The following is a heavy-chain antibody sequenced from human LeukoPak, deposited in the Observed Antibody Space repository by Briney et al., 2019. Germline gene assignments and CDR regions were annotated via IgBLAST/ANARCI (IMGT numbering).Heavy chain of an antibody. CDR3: ARDGAAADFDY. V-gene: IGHV3-21*01. CDR2: ISSSSSYI. CDR1: GFTFSSYS. Sequence: GGSLRLSCAASGFTFSSYSMNWVRQAPGKGLEWVSSISSSSSYIYYADSVKGRFTISRDNAKNSLYLQMNSLSAEDTGVYYCARDGAAADFDYWGQGTLVTVSS. J-gene: IGHJ4*02. D-gene: IGHD6-13*01.